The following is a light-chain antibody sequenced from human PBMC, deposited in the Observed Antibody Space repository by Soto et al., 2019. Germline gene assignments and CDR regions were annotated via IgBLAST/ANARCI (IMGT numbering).Light chain of an antibody. CDR1: QTSYSN. V-gene: IGKV3-20*01. CDR3: QQYGSSPIT. CDR2: GAS. Sequence: VMTQAPATLSVSRGERATLSCMAGQTSYSNVAWYQQRPGQAPTLLIYGASTRAAGIPDRFSGSGSGTDFSLTISRLEPEDFAVYYCQQYGSSPITFGQGTRLEIK. J-gene: IGKJ5*01.